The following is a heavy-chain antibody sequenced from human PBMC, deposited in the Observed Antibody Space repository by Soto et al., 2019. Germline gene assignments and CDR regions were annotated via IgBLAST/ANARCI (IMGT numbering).Heavy chain of an antibody. J-gene: IGHJ3*02. V-gene: IGHV2-5*02. D-gene: IGHD3-9*01. CDR3: AHKPRLVIRGLLASGGAFDI. Sequence: QITLRESGPTLVKPTQTLTLTCTFSGVSVTTSGGGVGWIRQPPGKALEWLALIYWDDDKSYSPTLKSRLTITKDTSKNQVVLTMTNVAPVDTATYYCAHKPRLVIRGLLASGGAFDIWGQGKMVTVSS. CDR1: GVSVTTSGGG. CDR2: IYWDDDK.